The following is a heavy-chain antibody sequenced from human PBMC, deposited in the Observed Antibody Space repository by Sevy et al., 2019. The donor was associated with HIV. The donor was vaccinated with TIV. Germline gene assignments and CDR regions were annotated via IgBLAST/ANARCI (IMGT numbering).Heavy chain of an antibody. CDR1: GYRLIEVS. D-gene: IGHD2-15*01. Sequence: ASVKVSCKVSGYRLIEVSMHWVRQAPGKGLEWMGHLDPEDGETIYAQNFQGRVTMTEQTSTETAYMEVSSLRSEDTAVYYCAADRGEDYCSGNSCQRHYYYGLDVWGQGTTVTVSS. CDR3: AADRGEDYCSGNSCQRHYYYGLDV. J-gene: IGHJ6*02. V-gene: IGHV1-24*01. CDR2: LDPEDGET.